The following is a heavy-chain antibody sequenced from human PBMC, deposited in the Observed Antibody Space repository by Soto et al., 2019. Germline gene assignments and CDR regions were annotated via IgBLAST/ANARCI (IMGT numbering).Heavy chain of an antibody. CDR2: IYYSGST. CDR1: GGSISSYY. Sequence: SETLSLTCTVSGGSISSYYWSWIRQPPGKGLEWIGYIYYSGSTNYNPSLKSRVTISVDTSKNQFSLKLSSVTAADTAVYYCARGVSGIAVAGTEQPYYYYGMDVWGQGTSVTVSS. CDR3: ARGVSGIAVAGTEQPYYYYGMDV. D-gene: IGHD6-19*01. J-gene: IGHJ6*02. V-gene: IGHV4-59*01.